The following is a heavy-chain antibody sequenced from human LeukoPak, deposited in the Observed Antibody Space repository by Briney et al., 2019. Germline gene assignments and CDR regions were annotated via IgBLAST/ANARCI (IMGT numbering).Heavy chain of an antibody. V-gene: IGHV1-18*04. D-gene: IGHD4-17*01. CDR3: VRDENYGIYINFDF. CDR2: ISTYDGNT. CDR1: GYTFSGYY. J-gene: IGHJ4*02. Sequence: GASVKVSCTASGYTFSGYYIHWVRQAPGQGLEWMGWISTYDGNTEYAQNFQGRVSMTIDTSTSTAYMDLRSLRSDDTAVYFCVRDENYGIYINFDFWGQGTLVTVSS.